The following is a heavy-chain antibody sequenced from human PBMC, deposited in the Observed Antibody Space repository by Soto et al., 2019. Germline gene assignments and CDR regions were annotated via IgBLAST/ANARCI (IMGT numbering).Heavy chain of an antibody. Sequence: QVQLVESGGGVVQPGRSLRLSCAASGFTLSRKGMHWVRQAPGKGLEWVAVISYDGSNKYYGDSVKGRFTISRDNSKNRGYLPMNSLRAEDTAVYYCAKDALTVAGPKRGSLDVWGQGTTVTVSS. D-gene: IGHD6-19*01. CDR2: ISYDGSNK. V-gene: IGHV3-30*18. CDR3: AKDALTVAGPKRGSLDV. CDR1: GFTLSRKG. J-gene: IGHJ6*02.